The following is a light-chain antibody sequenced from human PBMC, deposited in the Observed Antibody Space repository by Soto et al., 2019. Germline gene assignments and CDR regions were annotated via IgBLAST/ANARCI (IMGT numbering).Light chain of an antibody. Sequence: SVLTQPASVFGAPGQSITLSCTKTSNDVGSYNFVSWYQQHPGKVPKVMIYEVSKRPSGVSDRFSGSKSGNTASLTISGLQAEDEADYYCCADAGRSTYVFGTGTKVTVL. CDR1: SNDVGSYNF. J-gene: IGLJ1*01. CDR3: CADAGRSTYV. V-gene: IGLV2-23*02. CDR2: EVS.